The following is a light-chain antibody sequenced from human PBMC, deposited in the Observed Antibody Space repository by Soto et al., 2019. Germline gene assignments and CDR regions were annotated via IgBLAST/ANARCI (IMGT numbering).Light chain of an antibody. CDR1: NANIGAGYD. J-gene: IGLJ1*01. V-gene: IGLV1-40*01. Sequence: QSVLTQPPSVSGAPGQRVTISCTGTNANIGAGYDVHWYQQLPETAPKLLIYGDTNRPSGVPDRFSGSKSGTSASLAITGLQAEDEAEYYCQSYDSSLGGYVFGAGTKLNVL. CDR3: QSYDSSLGGYV. CDR2: GDT.